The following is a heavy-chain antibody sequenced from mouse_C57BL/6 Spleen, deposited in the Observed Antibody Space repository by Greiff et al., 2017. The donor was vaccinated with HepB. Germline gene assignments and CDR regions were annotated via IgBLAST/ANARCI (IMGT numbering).Heavy chain of an antibody. Sequence: VQLQQSGAELVRPGASVTLSCKASGYTFTDYEMPWVKQTPVHGLEWIGAIDPETGGTAYNQKFKGKAILTADKSSSTAYMELRSLTSEDSAVYYCTGTGGFAYWGQGTLVTVSA. V-gene: IGHV1-15*01. CDR1: GYTFTDYE. CDR3: TGTGGFAY. J-gene: IGHJ3*01. D-gene: IGHD4-1*01. CDR2: IDPETGGT.